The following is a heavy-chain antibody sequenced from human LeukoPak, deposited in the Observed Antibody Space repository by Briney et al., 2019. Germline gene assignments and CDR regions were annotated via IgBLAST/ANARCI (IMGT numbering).Heavy chain of an antibody. CDR3: SRGSYDILTGYSTLGEY. V-gene: IGHV4-39*01. CDR1: GGSISSGTYY. Sequence: SETLSLTCTVSGGSISSGTYYWGWIRQPPXKGLEWIGSVYYTGSTYYNPALKSRITILLGTSKNQISLKLSSVTAADTAVYYCSRGSYDILTGYSTLGEYWGQGTLVTVSS. CDR2: VYYTGST. D-gene: IGHD3-9*01. J-gene: IGHJ4*02.